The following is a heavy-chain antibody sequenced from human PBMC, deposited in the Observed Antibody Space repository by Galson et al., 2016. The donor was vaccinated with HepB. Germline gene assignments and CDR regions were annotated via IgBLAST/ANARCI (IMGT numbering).Heavy chain of an antibody. CDR3: AKDSWRYFNILTGYYRGMDV. CDR1: GFTFSSYA. Sequence: SLRLSCAASGFTFSSYAIHWVRQAPGKGLEWVAVISYDGNNKYYADSVKGRFTISRDNSNNTLYLQMNSLRAEDTAIYYCAKDSWRYFNILTGYYRGMDVWGQGTTVTVSS. J-gene: IGHJ6*02. D-gene: IGHD3-9*01. V-gene: IGHV3-30-3*01. CDR2: ISYDGNNK.